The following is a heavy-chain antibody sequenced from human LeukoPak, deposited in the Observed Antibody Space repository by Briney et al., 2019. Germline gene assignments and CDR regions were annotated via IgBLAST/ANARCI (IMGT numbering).Heavy chain of an antibody. CDR2: INHSGST. D-gene: IGHD5-12*01. J-gene: IGHJ4*02. CDR1: GGSFSGYY. V-gene: IGHV4-34*01. CDR3: ARARGLRAPNFDY. Sequence: SETLSLTCAVYGGSFSGYYWSWIRQPPGKGLEWIGEINHSGSTNYNPSLKGRVTISVDTSKNQFSLKLSSVTAADTAVYYCARARGLRAPNFDYWGQGTLVTVSS.